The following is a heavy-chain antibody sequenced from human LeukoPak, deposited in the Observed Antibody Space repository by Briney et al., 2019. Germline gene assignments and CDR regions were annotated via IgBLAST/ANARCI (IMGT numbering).Heavy chain of an antibody. V-gene: IGHV1-69*02. CDR3: ARGASYSSSQTFDY. CDR2: IIPILGIA. D-gene: IGHD6-13*01. CDR1: GGTFSSYT. Sequence: GSSVKVSCKASGGTFSSYTISWVRQAPGQGLEWVGRIIPILGIANYAQKFQGRVTITADKSTSTAYMELSSLRSEDTAVYYCARGASYSSSQTFDYWGQGTLVTVSS. J-gene: IGHJ4*02.